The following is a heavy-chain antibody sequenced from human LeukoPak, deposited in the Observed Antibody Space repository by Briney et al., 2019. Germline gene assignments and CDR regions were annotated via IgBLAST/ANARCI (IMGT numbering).Heavy chain of an antibody. CDR1: GYTFTSYG. CDR2: ISAYNGNT. Sequence: GASVKVSCKASGYTFTSYGISWVRQAPGQGLEWMGWISAYNGNTNYAQKLQGRVTMTTDTSTSTAYMELRSLRSDDTAVYYCARHNSFMVRGDMVWFDPWGQGTLVTVSS. D-gene: IGHD3-10*01. J-gene: IGHJ5*02. V-gene: IGHV1-18*01. CDR3: ARHNSFMVRGDMVWFDP.